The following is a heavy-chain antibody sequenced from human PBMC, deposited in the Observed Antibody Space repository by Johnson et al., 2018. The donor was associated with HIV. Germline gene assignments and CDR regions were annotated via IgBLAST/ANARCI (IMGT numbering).Heavy chain of an antibody. CDR3: AKMSRGRQDAFDI. V-gene: IGHV3-30*02. Sequence: VQLVESGGGLVQPGGSLRLSCAASGFTFSNYGMHWVRQAPGKGLEWVAFIRYDGSNKYYGDSVKGRFTISRDNSKNTLYVQMNSLRVEETAVYYCAKMSRGRQDAFDIWGQGAMVSVSA. J-gene: IGHJ3*02. CDR2: IRYDGSNK. D-gene: IGHD3-16*01. CDR1: GFTFSNYG.